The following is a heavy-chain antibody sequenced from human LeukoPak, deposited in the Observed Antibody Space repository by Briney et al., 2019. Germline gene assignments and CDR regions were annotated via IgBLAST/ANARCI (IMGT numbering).Heavy chain of an antibody. CDR1: GGSISSYY. J-gene: IGHJ3*02. CDR3: ARGLDYGDYAGDAFDI. V-gene: IGHV4-59*01. Sequence: SETLSLTCTVSGGSISSYYWSWIRQPPGKGLEWIGYIYYSGSTNYNPSLKSRVTISVDTSKNQFSLKLSSVAAADTAVYYCARGLDYGDYAGDAFDIWGQGTMVTVSS. D-gene: IGHD4-17*01. CDR2: IYYSGST.